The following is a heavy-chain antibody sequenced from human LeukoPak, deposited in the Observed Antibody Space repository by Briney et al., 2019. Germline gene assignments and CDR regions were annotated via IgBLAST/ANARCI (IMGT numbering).Heavy chain of an antibody. CDR2: ISGTGGST. D-gene: IGHD7-27*01. V-gene: IGHV3-23*01. CDR3: AKVRDNWGFDY. CDR1: GFTFSSYA. Sequence: GGSLRLSCAASGFTFSSYAMSWVRQAPGKGLEWVSAISGTGGSTYYADSVKGRFTISRDNSKNTLYLQMNSLRAEGTAVYYCAKVRDNWGFDYWGQGTLVTVSS. J-gene: IGHJ4*02.